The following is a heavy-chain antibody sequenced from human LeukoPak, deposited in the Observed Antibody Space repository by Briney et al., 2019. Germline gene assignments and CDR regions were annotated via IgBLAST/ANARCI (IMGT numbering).Heavy chain of an antibody. Sequence: GGSLRLSCAAFGFTFSDYYMSWIRQAPGKGLEWVSHISSSGSTRYYADSVKGRFTISRDNAKNSLYLQMNSLRAEDTAVYYCARTAYYYDSSGYDDAFDIWGQGTMVTVSS. CDR3: ARTAYYYDSSGYDDAFDI. CDR1: GFTFSDYY. D-gene: IGHD3-22*01. J-gene: IGHJ3*02. V-gene: IGHV3-11*01. CDR2: ISSSGSTR.